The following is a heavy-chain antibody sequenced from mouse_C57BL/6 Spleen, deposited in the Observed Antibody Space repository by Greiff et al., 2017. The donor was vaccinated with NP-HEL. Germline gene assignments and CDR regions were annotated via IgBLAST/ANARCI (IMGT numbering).Heavy chain of an antibody. V-gene: IGHV5-9-1*02. J-gene: IGHJ4*01. D-gene: IGHD1-1*01. CDR1: GFTFSSYA. Sequence: EVQGVESGEGLVKPGGSLKLSCAASGFTFSSYAMSWVRQTPEKRLEWVAYISSGGDYIYYADTVKGRFTISRDNARNTLYLQMSSLKSEDTAMYYCTREGVYYGSSYAMDYWGQGTSVTVSS. CDR3: TREGVYYGSSYAMDY. CDR2: ISSGGDYI.